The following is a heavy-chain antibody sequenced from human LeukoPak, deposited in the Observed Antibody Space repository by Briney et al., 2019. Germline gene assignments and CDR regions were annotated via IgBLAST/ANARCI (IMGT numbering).Heavy chain of an antibody. D-gene: IGHD3-9*01. V-gene: IGHV4-39*01. CDR1: GGSISSSSYY. CDR3: ARHKYDILTGYYD. Sequence: SETLSLTCTVSGGSISSSSYYWGWIRQPPGKGLEWIGSIYYSGSTYYNPSLKSRVTISVDTSKNQFSLKLSSVTAADAAVYYCARHKYDILTGYYDWGQGTLVTVSS. CDR2: IYYSGST. J-gene: IGHJ4*02.